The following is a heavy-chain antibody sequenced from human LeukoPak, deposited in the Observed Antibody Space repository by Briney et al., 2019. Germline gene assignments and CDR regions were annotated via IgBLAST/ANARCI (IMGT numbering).Heavy chain of an antibody. CDR3: ARDLYGSTWYIFDY. Sequence: ASVKVSCKASGYTFTDYAIHWVRQAPGQRLEWMGWINAGDGNTKYSQNFQGRVTITRDTSASTTYMDLSSLRSEDTAVYYCARDLYGSTWYIFDYWGQETLVTVSS. D-gene: IGHD6-13*01. CDR2: INAGDGNT. CDR1: GYTFTDYA. V-gene: IGHV1-3*01. J-gene: IGHJ4*02.